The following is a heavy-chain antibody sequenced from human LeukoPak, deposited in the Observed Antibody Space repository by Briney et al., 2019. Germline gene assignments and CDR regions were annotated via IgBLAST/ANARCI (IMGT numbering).Heavy chain of an antibody. Sequence: GGSLRLSCAASGFTFSRSWMIWVREAPEKRLEWVANIKQDGSQKFYVDSVKGRFTISRDNARNSLYLQMSSLRAEVTAVYYCARGFGDCWGQGTLVTVSS. CDR3: ARGFGDC. V-gene: IGHV3-7*04. D-gene: IGHD3-10*01. J-gene: IGHJ4*02. CDR2: IKQDGSQK. CDR1: GFTFSRSW.